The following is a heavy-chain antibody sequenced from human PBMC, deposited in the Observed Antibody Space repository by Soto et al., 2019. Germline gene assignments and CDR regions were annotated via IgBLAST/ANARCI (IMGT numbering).Heavy chain of an antibody. V-gene: IGHV4-38-2*01. CDR1: GYSLSSGYY. CDR3: ARVHPPIGECSWNWFAP. D-gene: IGHD2-15*01. Sequence: PQKLRVTNAVSGYSLSSGYYCGCIRQPPGKGLEWIGSIYHSGSTYYNPSLKSRVTISVDTSKNQFSLKLSSVTAADTAVYYCARVHPPIGECSWNWFAPCCQCTL. CDR2: IYHSGST. J-gene: IGHJ5*02.